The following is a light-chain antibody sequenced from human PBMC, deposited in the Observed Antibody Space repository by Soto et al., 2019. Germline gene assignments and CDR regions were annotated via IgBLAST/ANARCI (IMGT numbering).Light chain of an antibody. CDR2: DAS. Sequence: IQTTYSPSTLTHHHVARVTITCWASQSITRWIAWYQQKPGKAPKLLIYDASTLESGVPSRFSGSGSGTEFTLTISSLQPDDFATYYCQQYNSYLWTFGQGTKVDI. CDR3: QQYNSYLWT. CDR1: QSITRW. V-gene: IGKV1-5*01. J-gene: IGKJ1*01.